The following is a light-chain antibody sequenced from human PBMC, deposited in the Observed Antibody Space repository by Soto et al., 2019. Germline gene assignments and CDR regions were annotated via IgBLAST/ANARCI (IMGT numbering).Light chain of an antibody. CDR2: DDN. CDR1: SSNIGNNF. Sequence: QSVLTQPPSVSAAPGQKVTISCSGSSSNIGNNFVSWYQQLPGTAPKLLIYDDNVRPSGVPDRFSGSKSGTSATLAITGLQTGDEADYYCGAWGGGLSAVAFGGGTKLTVL. V-gene: IGLV1-51*01. CDR3: GAWGGGLSAVA. J-gene: IGLJ2*01.